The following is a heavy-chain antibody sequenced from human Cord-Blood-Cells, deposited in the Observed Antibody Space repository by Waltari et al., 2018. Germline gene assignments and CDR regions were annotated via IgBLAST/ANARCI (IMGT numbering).Heavy chain of an antibody. CDR3: ARTSGWYAFDI. V-gene: IGHV3-21*01. J-gene: IGHJ3*02. Sequence: EVQLVESGGGLVKPGGSLRLSCAASGFTFSSYSMNWVRQAPGKGLEGVASISSSSSYIYYADAVKGRFTISRDNAKNSLYLQMNSLRAEDTAVYYCARTSGWYAFDIWGQGTMVTVSS. D-gene: IGHD6-19*01. CDR2: ISSSSSYI. CDR1: GFTFSSYS.